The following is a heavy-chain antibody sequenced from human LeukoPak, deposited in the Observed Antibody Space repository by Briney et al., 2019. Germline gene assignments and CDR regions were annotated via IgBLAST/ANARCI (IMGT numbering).Heavy chain of an antibody. J-gene: IGHJ4*02. CDR2: MNNDGSIR. D-gene: IGHD1-1*01. Sequence: GGSLRLSCAASGFTFSTYWMHWVRQAPGKGLVWVSRMNNDGSIRDYADSVKGRFTISRDNAKNTLYLQMNSLRVEDTAVHYCARDQLEPSRWFDYWGQGTLVTVSS. CDR1: GFTFSTYW. V-gene: IGHV3-74*01. CDR3: ARDQLEPSRWFDY.